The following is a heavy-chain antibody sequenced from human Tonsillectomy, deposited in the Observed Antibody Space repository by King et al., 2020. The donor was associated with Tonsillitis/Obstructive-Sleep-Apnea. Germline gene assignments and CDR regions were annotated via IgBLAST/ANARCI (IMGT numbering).Heavy chain of an antibody. D-gene: IGHD3-10*01. Sequence: VQLVQSGAEVQKPGESLKISCTGSGYSFTTYWIGWVRQMPGKGLEWMGIIYPGDSDTRYSPSFQGQVTISADKSISTAYLQGSSLKASDTAMYYCARHKEEFRTNWFDPWGQGTLVTVSS. J-gene: IGHJ5*02. CDR3: ARHKEEFRTNWFDP. V-gene: IGHV5-51*01. CDR1: GYSFTTYW. CDR2: IYPGDSDT.